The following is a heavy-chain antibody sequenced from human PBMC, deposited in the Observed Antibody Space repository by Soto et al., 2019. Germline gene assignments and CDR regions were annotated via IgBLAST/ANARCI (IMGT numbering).Heavy chain of an antibody. J-gene: IGHJ6*03. CDR3: ARVFTYYGSGSVYYYYYMDV. CDR1: GGSFSGYY. Sequence: TSETLSLTCAVYGGSFSGYYWSWIRQPPGKGLEGIGEINHSGSTNYNPSLKSRVTISVDTSKNQFSLKLSSVTAADTAVYYCARVFTYYGSGSVYYYYYMDVWGKGTTVTVS. CDR2: INHSGST. V-gene: IGHV4-34*01. D-gene: IGHD3-10*01.